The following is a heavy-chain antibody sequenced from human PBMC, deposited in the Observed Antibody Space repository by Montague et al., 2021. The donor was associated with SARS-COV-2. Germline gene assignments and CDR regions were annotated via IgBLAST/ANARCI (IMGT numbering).Heavy chain of an antibody. CDR3: ARHYSATLPAVY. Sequence: SETLSLTCICSGGCLSSVYRSWFGQPPVKTLEWIGYISHSGGTKYNPSLTSRVTMSVDTSKNQFSLKVNSVTAADTAVYYCARHYSATLPAVYWGQGTPVTVSS. J-gene: IGHJ4*02. V-gene: IGHV4-59*08. D-gene: IGHD2-15*01. CDR1: GGCLSSVY. CDR2: ISHSGGT.